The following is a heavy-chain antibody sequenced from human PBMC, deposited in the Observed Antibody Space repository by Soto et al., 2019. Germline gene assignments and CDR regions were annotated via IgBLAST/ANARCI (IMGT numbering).Heavy chain of an antibody. CDR1: GFTFRNFA. D-gene: IGHD6-25*01. Sequence: EVQLLESGGGLVQPGGSLRLSCAASGFTFRNFALSWVRKAPGGGREWVSAITDSGGDTYYADSVKGRFTISRDNSKSTLYLQMNSLRAEDTAIYYCVKGSAAARPYYFDCWGRGTLVPVSS. CDR3: VKGSAAARPYYFDC. CDR2: ITDSGGDT. V-gene: IGHV3-23*01. J-gene: IGHJ4*02.